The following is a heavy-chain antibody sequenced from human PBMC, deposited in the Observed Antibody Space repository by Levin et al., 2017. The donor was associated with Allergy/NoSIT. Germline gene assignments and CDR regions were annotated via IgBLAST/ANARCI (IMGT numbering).Heavy chain of an antibody. Sequence: PSETLSLTCGVYGGSFSGYYWSWIRQPPGKGLEWIGEINDSEGTKYNPSLKSRVTISLDTSKNQFSLKVNSVTAADTAVYYCARDCSSSPGIGMDVWGQGTTVTVSS. J-gene: IGHJ6*02. V-gene: IGHV4-34*01. CDR3: ARDCSSSPGIGMDV. CDR1: GGSFSGYY. CDR2: INDSEGT. D-gene: IGHD6-13*01.